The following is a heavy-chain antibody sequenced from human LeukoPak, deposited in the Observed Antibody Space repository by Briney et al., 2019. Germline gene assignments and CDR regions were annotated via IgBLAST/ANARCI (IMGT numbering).Heavy chain of an antibody. CDR3: VRDLGVDTSMIFFDF. CDR2: ISAYNDNR. Sequence: ASVKVSCKASGCSFTSFGISWVRQAPGQGLEWMGWISAYNDNRRSAQKFQGRVTMTTDTSTSTAYMELRSLRFDDTAVFYCVRDLGVDTSMIFFDFWGQGTLVTVSS. CDR1: GCSFTSFG. J-gene: IGHJ4*02. V-gene: IGHV1-18*01. D-gene: IGHD3/OR15-3a*01.